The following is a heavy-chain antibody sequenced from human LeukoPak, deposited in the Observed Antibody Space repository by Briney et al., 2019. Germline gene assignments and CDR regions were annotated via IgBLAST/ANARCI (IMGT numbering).Heavy chain of an antibody. CDR3: ARGDLVSSRTPFDY. D-gene: IGHD6-13*01. J-gene: IGHJ4*02. V-gene: IGHV1-18*01. CDR2: ISAYNGNT. Sequence: ASVKVSCKASGYTFTSYGISWARQAPGQGLEWMGWISAYNGNTNYAQKLQGRVTMTTDTSTSTAYMELRSLRSDDTAVYYCARGDLVSSRTPFDYWGQGTLVTVSS. CDR1: GYTFTSYG.